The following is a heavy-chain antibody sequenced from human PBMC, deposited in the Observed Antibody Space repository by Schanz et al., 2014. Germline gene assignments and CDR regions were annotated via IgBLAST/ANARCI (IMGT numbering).Heavy chain of an antibody. J-gene: IGHJ4*02. D-gene: IGHD3-9*01. V-gene: IGHV3-13*01. CDR2: IGYLGDT. Sequence: EVQLVESGGGLVQPGGSLRLSCAASGFTLSNSDMHWVRQGTGKGLEWVSTIGYLGDTYYPDSVKGRFTVSRDSGQNSLYLQMNSLRAADTAVYYCATQIHYDILTVTRNWGQGTLGTVSS. CDR1: GFTLSNSD. CDR3: ATQIHYDILTVTRN.